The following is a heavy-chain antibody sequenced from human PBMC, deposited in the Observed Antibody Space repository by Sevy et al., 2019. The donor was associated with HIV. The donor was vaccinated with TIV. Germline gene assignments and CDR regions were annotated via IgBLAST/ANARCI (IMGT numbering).Heavy chain of an antibody. V-gene: IGHV1-2*02. Sequence: ASVKVSCKASGHTFSDYYIQWVRQAPGQGLEWMGWINSNSGGISYAQKFQGRVTMTSDTSISTVYMELSRLRSDDTAVYYCATEYSYDYWGQGTLVTVSS. CDR2: INSNSGGI. CDR1: GHTFSDYY. J-gene: IGHJ4*02. D-gene: IGHD4-4*01. CDR3: ATEYSYDY.